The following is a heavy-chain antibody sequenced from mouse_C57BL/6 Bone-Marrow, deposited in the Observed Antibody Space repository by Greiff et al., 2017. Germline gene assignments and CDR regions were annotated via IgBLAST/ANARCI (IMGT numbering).Heavy chain of an antibody. J-gene: IGHJ4*01. CDR2: IWRGGST. Sequence: VQLQQSGPGLVQPSQSLSITCTVSGFSLTSYGVHWVRQSPGKGLEWLGVIWRGGSTDYNAAFMSRLSITKDNSKSQVFFKMKRLQADATAIYSRAKRDYGRSPYAMDYWGQGTSVTVSS. V-gene: IGHV2-5*01. D-gene: IGHD1-1*01. CDR1: GFSLTSYG. CDR3: AKRDYGRSPYAMDY.